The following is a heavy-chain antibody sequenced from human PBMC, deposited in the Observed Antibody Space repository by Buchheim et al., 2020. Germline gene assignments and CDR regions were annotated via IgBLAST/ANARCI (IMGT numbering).Heavy chain of an antibody. Sequence: EVQLVESGGGLVQPGRSLRLSCAASGFTFADYAMHWVRQRPGKGLQWVSSINWSSERTGYADSVTGRFTISIDNAKNSLYLQMNSLTPEDTALYYCAKGHCSGHTCYPGYWGQG. J-gene: IGHJ4*02. D-gene: IGHD2-15*01. CDR2: INWSSERT. CDR3: AKGHCSGHTCYPGY. CDR1: GFTFADYA. V-gene: IGHV3-9*01.